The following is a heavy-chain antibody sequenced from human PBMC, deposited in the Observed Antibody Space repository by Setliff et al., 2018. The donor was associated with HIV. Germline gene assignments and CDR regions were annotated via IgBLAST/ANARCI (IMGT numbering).Heavy chain of an antibody. D-gene: IGHD1-26*01. CDR2: ITSYNGNT. CDR3: ARDHHSGRGSNFPWYSDL. J-gene: IGHJ2*01. CDR1: GYTFSNYG. V-gene: IGHV1-18*01. Sequence: VSCKASGYTFSNYGITWVRQAPGQGLEWMGWITSYNGNTNYAKKFKGRVTMTTDTSTSIAYMELKSLRSEDTAVYYCARDHHSGRGSNFPWYSDLWGRGTLVTVS.